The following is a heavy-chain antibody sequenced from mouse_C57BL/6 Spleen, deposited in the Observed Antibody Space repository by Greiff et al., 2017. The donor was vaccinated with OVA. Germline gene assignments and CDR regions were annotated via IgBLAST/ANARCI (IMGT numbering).Heavy chain of an antibody. CDR1: GYTFTSYW. CDR3: ARSSYDYDDGYYFDY. V-gene: IGHV1-52*01. D-gene: IGHD2-4*01. CDR2: IDPSDSET. Sequence: VQLQQPGAELVRPGSSVKLSCKASGYTFTSYWMHWVKQRPIQGLEWIGNIDPSDSETHYNQKFKDKATLTVDKSSSTAYMQLSSLTSEDSAVYYCARSSYDYDDGYYFDYGGQGTTLTVSS. J-gene: IGHJ2*01.